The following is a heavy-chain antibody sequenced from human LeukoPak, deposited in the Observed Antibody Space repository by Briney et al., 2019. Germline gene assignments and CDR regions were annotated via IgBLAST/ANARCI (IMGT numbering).Heavy chain of an antibody. D-gene: IGHD6-13*01. J-gene: IGHJ3*02. CDR3: ARHPRGYSSSWYGQAFDI. CDR1: GGSFSGYY. V-gene: IGHV4-34*01. CDR2: INHSGST. Sequence: SETLSLTCAVYGGSFSGYYWSWIRQPPGKGLEWIGEINHSGSTNYNPSLKSRVTISVDTSKNQFSLKLSSVTAADTAVYYCARHPRGYSSSWYGQAFDIWGQGTMVAVSS.